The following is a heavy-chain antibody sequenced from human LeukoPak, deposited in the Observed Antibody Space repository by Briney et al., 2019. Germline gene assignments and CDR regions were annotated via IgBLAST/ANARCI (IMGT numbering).Heavy chain of an antibody. CDR2: ISYDGRNK. J-gene: IGHJ5*02. CDR1: GFTFSSYA. Sequence: GGSLRLSCAASGFTFSSYAMHWVRQAPGKGLEWVAVISYDGRNKYYADSVKGRFTISRDNSKNTLYLQMNSLRAEDTAVYYCARNSGYDFGNWFDPWGQGTLVTVSS. D-gene: IGHD5-12*01. V-gene: IGHV3-30-3*01. CDR3: ARNSGYDFGNWFDP.